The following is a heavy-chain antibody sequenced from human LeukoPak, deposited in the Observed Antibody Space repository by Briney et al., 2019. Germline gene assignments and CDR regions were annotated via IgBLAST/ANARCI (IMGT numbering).Heavy chain of an antibody. Sequence: ASVKVSCKASGYTFTSYDINWVRQATGQGLEWMGIINPSGGSTNYAQKFQGRVTMTRDTSTSTVYMELSSLRSEDTAVYYCARDPFSGSFFTGFDYWGQGTLVTVSS. CDR2: INPSGGST. V-gene: IGHV1-46*01. D-gene: IGHD3-10*01. CDR3: ARDPFSGSFFTGFDY. J-gene: IGHJ4*02. CDR1: GYTFTSYD.